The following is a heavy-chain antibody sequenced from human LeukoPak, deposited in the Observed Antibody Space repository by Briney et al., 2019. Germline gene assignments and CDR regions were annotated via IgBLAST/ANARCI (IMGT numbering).Heavy chain of an antibody. CDR1: GFTFSSSG. V-gene: IGHV3-23*01. Sequence: AGSLRLSCAASGFTFSSSGMSWVRQAPGRGLEWVSSISGGGRNTFYADSVNGRFTISRDNSKDTLYLQVYSLRAEDTALYYCVKLSGNPSGSFAYWGQGTLVSVSS. CDR3: VKLSGNPSGSFAY. J-gene: IGHJ4*02. CDR2: ISGGGRNT. D-gene: IGHD3-3*01.